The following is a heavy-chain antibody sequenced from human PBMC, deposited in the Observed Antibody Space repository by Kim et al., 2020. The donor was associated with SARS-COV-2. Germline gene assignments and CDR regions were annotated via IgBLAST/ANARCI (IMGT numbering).Heavy chain of an antibody. CDR1: GGSISSYY. D-gene: IGHD3-16*01. J-gene: IGHJ6*02. Sequence: SETLSLTCTVSGGSISSYYWSWIRQPPGKGLEWIGYIYYNGRTNYNPSLESRATISVDTSKNQVSLKLSSVTAADTAVYYCARAEAGREDKLGLYGMDVLGHGTAVSVS. CDR3: ARAEAGREDKLGLYGMDV. CDR2: IYYNGRT. V-gene: IGHV4-59*01.